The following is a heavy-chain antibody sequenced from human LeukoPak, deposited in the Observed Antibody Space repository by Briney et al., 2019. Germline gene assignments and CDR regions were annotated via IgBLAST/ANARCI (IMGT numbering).Heavy chain of an antibody. D-gene: IGHD6-13*01. CDR1: GYTFTSYD. CDR2: MNPNSGNT. V-gene: IGHV1-8*01. J-gene: IGHJ6*03. CDR3: ARPRYSSSWPYYYYYYYMDV. Sequence: ASEKVSCKASGYTFTSYDINWVRQATGQGLEWMGWMNPNSGNTGYAQKFQGRVTMTRNTSISTAYMELSSLRSEDTAVYYCARPRYSSSWPYYYYYYYMDVWGKGTTVTVSS.